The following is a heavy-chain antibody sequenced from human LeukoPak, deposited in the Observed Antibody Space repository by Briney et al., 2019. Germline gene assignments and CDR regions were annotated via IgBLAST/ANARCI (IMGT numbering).Heavy chain of an antibody. D-gene: IGHD3-22*01. J-gene: IGHJ4*02. CDR3: THSERCNSSGYSHFDY. CDR1: GFSLSTSGVG. CDR2: IYWDDDK. Sequence: SGPTLVNPTPTLTLTCTFSGFSLSTSGVGVGWIRQPPGKALEWLALIYWDDDKRYSPSLKSRLTITKDTSKNQVVLTMTNMDPVDTATYYCTHSERCNSSGYSHFDYWGQGTLVTVSS. V-gene: IGHV2-5*02.